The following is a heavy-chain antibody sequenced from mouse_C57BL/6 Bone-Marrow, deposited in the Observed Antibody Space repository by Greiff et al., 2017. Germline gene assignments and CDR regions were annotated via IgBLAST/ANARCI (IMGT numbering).Heavy chain of an antibody. V-gene: IGHV1-82*01. CDR3: ARWRLRRAYYAMDY. Sequence: VKLMESGPELVKPGASVKISCKASGYAFSSSWMHWVKQRPGKGLEWIGRIYPGDGDTNYNGKFKGKATLTADKSSSTAYMQLSSLTSEDSAVYFCARWRLRRAYYAMDYWGQGTSVTVSS. CDR2: IYPGDGDT. D-gene: IGHD2-2*01. J-gene: IGHJ4*01. CDR1: GYAFSSSW.